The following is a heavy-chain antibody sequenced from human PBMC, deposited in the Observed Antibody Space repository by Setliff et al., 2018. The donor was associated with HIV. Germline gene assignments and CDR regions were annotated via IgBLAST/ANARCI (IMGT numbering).Heavy chain of an antibody. D-gene: IGHD6-6*01. CDR2: MDSDGINI. Sequence: GGSLRLSCAASGFTFSSYWMHWVRQAPGKGLVWVTGMDSDGINIRYADSVKGRFTISRDNAKNMVYLQMNSLRVEDTAVYYCGRGISARPGAPGNWFDPWGQGTLVTVSS. CDR3: GRGISARPGAPGNWFDP. J-gene: IGHJ5*02. CDR1: GFTFSSYW. V-gene: IGHV3-74*01.